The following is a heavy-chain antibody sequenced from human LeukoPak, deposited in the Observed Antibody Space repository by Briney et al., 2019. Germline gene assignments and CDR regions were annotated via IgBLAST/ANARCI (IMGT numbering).Heavy chain of an antibody. CDR3: ARDPHPVRYYDSSGYFDY. V-gene: IGHV1-3*01. CDR1: GHTFTSYA. J-gene: IGHJ4*02. Sequence: ASVKVSCKASGHTFTSYAMHWVRQAPGQRLEWMGWINAGNGNTKYSQKFQGRVTITRDTSASTAYMELSSLRSEDTAVYYCARDPHPVRYYDSSGYFDYWGQGTLVTVSS. CDR2: INAGNGNT. D-gene: IGHD3-22*01.